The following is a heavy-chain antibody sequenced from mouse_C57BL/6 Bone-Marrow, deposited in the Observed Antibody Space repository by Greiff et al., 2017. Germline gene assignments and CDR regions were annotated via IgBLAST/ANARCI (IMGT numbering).Heavy chain of an antibody. Sequence: QVQLQQPGAELVMPGASVKLSCKASGYTFTSYWMHWVKQRPGQGLEWIGEIDPSDSYTNYNQKFKGKSTLTVDKSSSTAYLQLISLTSEDSAVYYCARGLLRRAIDYWGQGTSVTVSS. CDR3: ARGLLRRAIDY. J-gene: IGHJ4*01. CDR2: IDPSDSYT. CDR1: GYTFTSYW. V-gene: IGHV1-69*01. D-gene: IGHD2-3*01.